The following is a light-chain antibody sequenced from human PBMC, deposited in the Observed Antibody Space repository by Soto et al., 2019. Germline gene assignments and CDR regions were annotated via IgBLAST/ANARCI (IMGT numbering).Light chain of an antibody. CDR1: QSVSSY. J-gene: IGKJ1*01. V-gene: IGKV3-11*01. Sequence: EIVLTQSPATLSLSPGERATLSCRASQSVSSYLAWYQQKPGQAPRLLIYDASNRATGIPGRFSVSGSGTDFTLTTSSLESEDFAFYYCQQRTNWPRTFGQGTKVEIK. CDR3: QQRTNWPRT. CDR2: DAS.